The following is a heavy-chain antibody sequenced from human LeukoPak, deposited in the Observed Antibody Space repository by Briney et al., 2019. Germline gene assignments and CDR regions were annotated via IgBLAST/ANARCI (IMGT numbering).Heavy chain of an antibody. V-gene: IGHV3-9*01. CDR1: GFTFDDYA. D-gene: IGHD2-2*02. J-gene: IGHJ6*03. CDR2: ISWNSGSI. CDR3: AKSHCSSTSCYKNYYYYMDV. Sequence: GGSLRLSCAASGFTFDDYAMHWVRQAPGKGLGWVSGISWNSGSIGYADSVKGRFTISRDNAKNSLYLQMNSLRAEDTALYYCAKSHCSSTSCYKNYYYYMDVWGKGTTVTVSS.